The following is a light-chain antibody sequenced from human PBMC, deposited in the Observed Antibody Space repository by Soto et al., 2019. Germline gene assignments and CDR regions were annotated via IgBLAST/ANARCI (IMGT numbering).Light chain of an antibody. CDR3: QQRSNLIT. J-gene: IGKJ5*01. CDR2: DAS. CDR1: QSVSSY. Sequence: EIVLTQSPATLSLSPGERATLSFRASQSVSSYLACYQQKPGQAPRLLIYDASNRATGIPARFSGSGSGTDFTLTISSLEPEDFAVYYCQQRSNLITFGQGTRLEIK. V-gene: IGKV3-11*01.